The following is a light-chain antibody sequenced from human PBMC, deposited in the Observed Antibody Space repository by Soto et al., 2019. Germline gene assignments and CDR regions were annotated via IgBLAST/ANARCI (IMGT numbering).Light chain of an antibody. CDR3: SSYAGSNNLV. J-gene: IGLJ2*01. Sequence: QSVLTQPPSASGSPGQSVTISCTGTSSDVGGYNYVSWYQQHPGKAPKLMIYEVSKRPLGVTDRFSGSKSGNTASLTVSGRQAEDEADYYCSSYAGSNNLVFGGGTKLTVL. CDR2: EVS. V-gene: IGLV2-8*01. CDR1: SSDVGGYNY.